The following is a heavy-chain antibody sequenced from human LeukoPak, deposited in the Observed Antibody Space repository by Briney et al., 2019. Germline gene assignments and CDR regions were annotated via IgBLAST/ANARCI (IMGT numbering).Heavy chain of an antibody. CDR2: LSGNGNTI. CDR3: AKALYGGHDY. CDR1: GFTFSTYA. V-gene: IGHV3-23*01. D-gene: IGHD4-23*01. Sequence: PGGSLRLFCAASGFTFSTYAMSWVRQAPGKGLECVSALSGNGNTIYYADSVKGRFTISRDNSKNTLSLQMNSLRAEDTAVYYCAKALYGGHDYWGQGTLVTVSS. J-gene: IGHJ4*02.